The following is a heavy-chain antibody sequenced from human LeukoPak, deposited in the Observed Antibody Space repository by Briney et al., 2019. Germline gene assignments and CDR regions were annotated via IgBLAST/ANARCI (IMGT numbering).Heavy chain of an antibody. CDR3: SNNAFGDYAFDY. V-gene: IGHV1-69*05. Sequence: SVKVSCKASGRSLSTYAISWVRQAPGQGLEWMGGIIPIFGTTNYAQKFQGGVTITTDEVTTTAYTAYMELSSLRSEDTAVYYCSNNAFGDYAFDYWGQGTLVTVSS. D-gene: IGHD4-17*01. J-gene: IGHJ4*02. CDR1: GRSLSTYA. CDR2: IIPIFGTT.